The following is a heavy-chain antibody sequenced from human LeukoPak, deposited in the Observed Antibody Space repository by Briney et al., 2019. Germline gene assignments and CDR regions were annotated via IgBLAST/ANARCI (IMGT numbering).Heavy chain of an antibody. V-gene: IGHV3-7*03. CDR2: VKQDGSEK. D-gene: IGHD4-17*01. CDR1: EFTFSNYW. Sequence: QPGGSLRLSCAASEFTFSNYWMSWVRQAPGKGLEWVANVKQDGSEKYYVDSVKGRFTISRDNAKNSLYLQMNSLRAEDTAVYYCARGRRWATVTTSGEGAEYFQHWGQGTLVTVSS. CDR3: ARGRRWATVTTSGEGAEYFQH. J-gene: IGHJ1*01.